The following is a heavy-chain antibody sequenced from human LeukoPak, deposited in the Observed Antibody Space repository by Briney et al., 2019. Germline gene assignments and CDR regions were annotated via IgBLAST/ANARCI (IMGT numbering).Heavy chain of an antibody. CDR2: IIPIFGTA. V-gene: IGHV1-69*05. CDR1: GGTFSSYA. J-gene: IGHJ6*03. D-gene: IGHD2-2*01. Sequence: SVKVSCKASGGTFSSYAISWVRQAPGQGLEWMGGIIPIFGTANYAQKFQGRVTITTDESTSTAYMELSSLRSEDTAVYYCARGYCSSTSCYYYYYMDAWGKGTTVTVSS. CDR3: ARGYCSSTSCYYYYYMDA.